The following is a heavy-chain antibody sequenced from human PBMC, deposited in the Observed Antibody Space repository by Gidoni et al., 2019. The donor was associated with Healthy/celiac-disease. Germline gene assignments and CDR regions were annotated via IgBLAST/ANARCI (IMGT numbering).Heavy chain of an antibody. J-gene: IGHJ4*02. CDR2: SSSSCSTI. D-gene: IGHD3-22*01. Sequence: QVQLVESGGGLVKPGGSLRLCCAASGSTFSAYYMCWVRQAPGQGLGLVSYSSSSCSTIYYANPVKGRFTIIRDNAKNSLYPQMNSPGAEDTAVYYCARDARSSGYTHFYYWGQGTLVTVSS. CDR1: GSTFSAYY. CDR3: ARDARSSGYTHFYY. V-gene: IGHV3-11*01.